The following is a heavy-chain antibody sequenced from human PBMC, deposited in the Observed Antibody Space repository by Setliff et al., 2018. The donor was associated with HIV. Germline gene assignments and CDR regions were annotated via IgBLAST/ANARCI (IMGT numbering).Heavy chain of an antibody. J-gene: IGHJ4*02. V-gene: IGHV4-34*01. D-gene: IGHD3-22*01. CDR3: ARQFGSGYYFDY. CDR2: INHSGST. Sequence: SETLSLTCAVYGGSFSGYYWSWIRQPPGKGLEWIGEINHSGSTNYNMSLKSRVAISVDTSKNQFSLKVTSVTAADTALYYCARQFGSGYYFDYWGQATLVTVSS. CDR1: GGSFSGYY.